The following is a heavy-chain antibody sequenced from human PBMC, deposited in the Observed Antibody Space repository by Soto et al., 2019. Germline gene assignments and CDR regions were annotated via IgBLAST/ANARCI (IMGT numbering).Heavy chain of an antibody. Sequence: SETLSHTCTVSGGSISSYYWSWIRQPAGKGLEWIGRIYTSGSTNYNPSLKSRVTMSVDTSKNQFSLKLSSVTAADTAVYYCAGDGWSSGYSYYYYYGMDVWGQGTTVTVSS. V-gene: IGHV4-4*07. CDR1: GGSISSYY. CDR3: AGDGWSSGYSYYYYYGMDV. CDR2: IYTSGST. D-gene: IGHD5-18*01. J-gene: IGHJ6*02.